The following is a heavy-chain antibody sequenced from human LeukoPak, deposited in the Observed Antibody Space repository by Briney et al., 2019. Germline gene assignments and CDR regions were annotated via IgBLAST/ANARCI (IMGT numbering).Heavy chain of an antibody. D-gene: IGHD2-2*01. CDR3: ARDQDQLPPPRELTFDY. CDR2: ISAYNGNT. Sequence: ASVKVSCKASGYTFTSYGISWVRQAPGQGLESMGWISAYNGNTNYAQKLQGRVTMTTDTFTSTACMELRSLRTDDTAVYYCARDQDQLPPPRELTFDYWGQGTLVTVSS. CDR1: GYTFTSYG. J-gene: IGHJ4*02. V-gene: IGHV1-18*01.